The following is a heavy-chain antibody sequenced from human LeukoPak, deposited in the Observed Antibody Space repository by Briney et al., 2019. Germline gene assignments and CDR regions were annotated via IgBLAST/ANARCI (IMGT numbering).Heavy chain of an antibody. Sequence: GSSVKDSCKTSGYSQHFYLITWVRQVAGQGLEWMGLISPQHGQTEYAPNSQDRVTMTTDTYTNTANMELRSLRSDDTAVYYCARAYAPQVPAAKFDWFDPWGQGTLVTVSS. CDR3: ARAYAPQVPAAKFDWFDP. D-gene: IGHD2-2*01. V-gene: IGHV1-18*01. J-gene: IGHJ5*02. CDR1: GYSQHFYL. CDR2: ISPQHGQT.